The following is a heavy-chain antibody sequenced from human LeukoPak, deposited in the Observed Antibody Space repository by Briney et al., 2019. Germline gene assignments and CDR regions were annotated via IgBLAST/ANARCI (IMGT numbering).Heavy chain of an antibody. CDR3: ARGGPWKAFDY. CDR1: GGSLSGYY. D-gene: IGHD1-1*01. V-gene: IGHV4-34*01. CDR2: INHSGST. J-gene: IGHJ4*02. Sequence: SETLSLTCAVYGGSLSGYYWSWIRQPPGKGLEWIGEINHSGSTNYNPSLKSRVTISVDTSKNQFSLKLSSVTAADTAVYYCARGGPWKAFDYWGQGTLVTVSS.